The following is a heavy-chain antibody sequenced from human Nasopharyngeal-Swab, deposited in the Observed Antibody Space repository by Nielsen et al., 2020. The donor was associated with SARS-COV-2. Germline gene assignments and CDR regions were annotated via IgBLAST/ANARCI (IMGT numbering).Heavy chain of an antibody. Sequence: GGSLRLSCAASGFTFDDYGMSWVRQAPGKGLEWVSGINWNGGSTGYADSVKGRFTISRDNAKNSLYLQMNSLRAEDTAVYYCARRVVVLMVYALDYWGQGTLVTVSS. CDR3: ARRVVVLMVYALDY. CDR2: INWNGGST. V-gene: IGHV3-20*04. CDR1: GFTFDDYG. J-gene: IGHJ4*02. D-gene: IGHD2-8*01.